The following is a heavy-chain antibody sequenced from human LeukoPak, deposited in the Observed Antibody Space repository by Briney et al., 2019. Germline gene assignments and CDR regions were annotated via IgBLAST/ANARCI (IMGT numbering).Heavy chain of an antibody. CDR2: INHSGST. J-gene: IGHJ4*02. CDR1: GGSLSGYY. Sequence: SETLSLTCAVYGGSLSGYYWSWIRQPPGKGLGWIGEINHSGSTNYNPSLKSRVTISVDTSKNQFSLKLSSVTAADTAVYYCARGPRYSSSWPPFDYWGQGTLVTVSS. D-gene: IGHD6-13*01. CDR3: ARGPRYSSSWPPFDY. V-gene: IGHV4-34*01.